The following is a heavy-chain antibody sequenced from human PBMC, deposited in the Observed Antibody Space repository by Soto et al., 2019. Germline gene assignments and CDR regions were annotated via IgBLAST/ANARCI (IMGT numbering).Heavy chain of an antibody. Sequence: QVQLQESGPGLVKPSGTLSLTCAVSGGSISSSNRWSWVRQPPGKGLEWIGEIYHSGSTNYNPSLKSRVTISVDKSKNLFSLKLSSVTAADTAVYYCARDPYCSGGGCYWNHLPSADYWGQGTLVTVSS. J-gene: IGHJ4*02. CDR3: ARDPYCSGGGCYWNHLPSADY. CDR1: GGSISSSNR. D-gene: IGHD2-15*01. CDR2: IYHSGST. V-gene: IGHV4-4*02.